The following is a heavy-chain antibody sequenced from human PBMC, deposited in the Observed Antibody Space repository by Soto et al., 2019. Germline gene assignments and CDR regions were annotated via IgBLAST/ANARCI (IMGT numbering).Heavy chain of an antibody. Sequence: GGSLRLSCAASAFTFKNHWMHWVRQVPGKGPVWVSGISGRGRSTSYADSVKGRFTISRDNAKNSLYLQMNSLRAEDTAVYYCARDSTGRAVAATDSPYIDYWGQGTLVTVSS. CDR3: ARDSTGRAVAATDSPYIDY. V-gene: IGHV3-74*01. J-gene: IGHJ4*02. CDR2: ISGRGRST. CDR1: AFTFKNHW. D-gene: IGHD6-19*01.